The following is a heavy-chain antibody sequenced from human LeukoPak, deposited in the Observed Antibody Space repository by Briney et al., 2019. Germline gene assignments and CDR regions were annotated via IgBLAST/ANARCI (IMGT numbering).Heavy chain of an antibody. CDR2: INPSGGST. D-gene: IGHD3-3*01. CDR1: GYTFTSYY. CDR3: ARVNFWSGPMSGHYYYGMDV. V-gene: IGHV1-46*01. J-gene: IGHJ6*02. Sequence: ASVKVSCKASGYTFTSYYMHWVRQAPGQGLEWMGIINPSGGSTSYAQKFQGRVTMTRDTSTSTVYMELSSLRPEDTAVYYCARVNFWSGPMSGHYYYGMDVWGQGTTVTVSS.